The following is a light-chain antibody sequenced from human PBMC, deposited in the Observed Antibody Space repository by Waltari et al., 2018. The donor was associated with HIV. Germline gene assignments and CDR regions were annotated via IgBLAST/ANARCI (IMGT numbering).Light chain of an antibody. CDR3: VQYDNLPYT. Sequence: DLQLTQSPSSVSLSVGDRVTITCQATQDIKRNLNWYQQKPGKAPRLMVYDGVRLEEGVTSRFSGSGSGTDYSLTIDDLQPEDIGIYYCVQYDNLPYTLGRGTKVEVK. V-gene: IGKV1-33*01. J-gene: IGKJ2*01. CDR1: QDIKRN. CDR2: DGV.